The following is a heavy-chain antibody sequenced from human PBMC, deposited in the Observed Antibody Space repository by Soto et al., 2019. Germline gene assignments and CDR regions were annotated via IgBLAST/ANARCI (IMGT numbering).Heavy chain of an antibody. D-gene: IGHD3-10*01. CDR2: IYYSGST. CDR1: GGSISSSSYY. Sequence: SETLSLTCTVPGGSISSSSYYWGWIRQPPGKGLEWIGRIYYSGSTYYNPSLKSRVTISVDTSKNQFSLKLSSVTAADTAVYYCATLWGQDWGQGTLVTVSS. V-gene: IGHV4-39*01. J-gene: IGHJ4*02. CDR3: ATLWGQD.